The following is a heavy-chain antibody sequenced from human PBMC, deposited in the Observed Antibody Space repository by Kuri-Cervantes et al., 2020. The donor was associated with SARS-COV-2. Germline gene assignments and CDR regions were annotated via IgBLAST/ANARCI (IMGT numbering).Heavy chain of an antibody. CDR1: GYTFTGYY. J-gene: IGHJ3*02. CDR2: INPNSGGT. CDR3: ARVQDYYDFWSGYYQAYDAFDI. V-gene: IGHV1-2*04. Sequence: ASVKVSCKASGYTFTGYYMHWVRQAPGQGLEWMGWINPNSGGTNYAQKFQGWVTITRDTSASTAYMELSSLRSEDTAVYYCARVQDYYDFWSGYYQAYDAFDIWGQGTLVTVSS. D-gene: IGHD3-3*01.